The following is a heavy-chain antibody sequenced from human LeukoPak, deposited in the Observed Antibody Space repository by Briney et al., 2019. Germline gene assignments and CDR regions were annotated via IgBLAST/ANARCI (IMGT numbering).Heavy chain of an antibody. J-gene: IGHJ4*02. Sequence: GGSLRLSCAASGFTFSSYAMHWVRQAPGKGLEWVAVISYDGSNKYYADSVKGRFTISRDNSKNTLYLQINSLRAEDTAVYYCARDGLDSSGYYYMFDYWGQGTLVTVSS. CDR2: ISYDGSNK. D-gene: IGHD3-22*01. CDR1: GFTFSSYA. V-gene: IGHV3-30*01. CDR3: ARDGLDSSGYYYMFDY.